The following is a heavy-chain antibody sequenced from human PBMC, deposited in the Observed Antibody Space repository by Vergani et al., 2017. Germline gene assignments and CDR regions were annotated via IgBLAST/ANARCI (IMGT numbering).Heavy chain of an antibody. D-gene: IGHD5-12*01. CDR2: MFYSGKS. CDR1: GDSIRSSIYY. J-gene: IGHJ5*02. Sequence: QLQLQESGPGLVKPSETLSLTCTVSGDSIRSSIYYWAWIRQPPGKGLEWIGSMFYSGKSYYNPFFKSRVTMSVDTSKKQLSLKLTSVTAADTAVYYCARHEMIVATIARDWFDPWGQGTLVTVSS. CDR3: ARHEMIVATIARDWFDP. V-gene: IGHV4-39*01.